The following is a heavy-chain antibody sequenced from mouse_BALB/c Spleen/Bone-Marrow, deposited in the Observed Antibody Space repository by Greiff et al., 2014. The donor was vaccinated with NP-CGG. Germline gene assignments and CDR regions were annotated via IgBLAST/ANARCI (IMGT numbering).Heavy chain of an antibody. CDR2: IWAGGST. Sequence: QVQLKESGPGPVAPSQSLSITCTVSGFSLTSYGVHWVRQPPGKGLEWLGVIWAGGSTNYNSALMSRLSISKDNSKSQVFLKMNSLQTDDTAMYYCAREGLLLYRGFAYWGQGTLVTVSA. D-gene: IGHD2-10*01. CDR3: AREGLLLYRGFAY. J-gene: IGHJ3*01. V-gene: IGHV2-9*02. CDR1: GFSLTSYG.